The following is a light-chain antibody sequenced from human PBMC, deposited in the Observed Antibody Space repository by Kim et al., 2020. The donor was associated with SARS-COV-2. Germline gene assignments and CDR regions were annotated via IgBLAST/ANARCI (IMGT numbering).Light chain of an antibody. J-gene: IGKJ3*01. V-gene: IGKV1-33*01. Sequence: DIQMTQSPSSLSASVGDRVTITCQASQDISNFLNWYQQKPGKAPKLLIYDASTLETGVPSRFSGSGSGTDFTFTISSLQPEDIATYYCQHYDNHAFTFGPGTKVDIK. CDR3: QHYDNHAFT. CDR2: DAS. CDR1: QDISNF.